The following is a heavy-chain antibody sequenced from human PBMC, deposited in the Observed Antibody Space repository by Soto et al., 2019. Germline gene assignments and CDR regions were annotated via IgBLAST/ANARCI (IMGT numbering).Heavy chain of an antibody. Sequence: EVPLLESGGGFVQPGGSLTLSCAASGFTFTSYAMSWVRQAPGKGLEWVSAISGSGGSTYYAGSVKGRFTISRDNSRDTIYLQMNSLRAEDTAVYYCATRGSMNYFDYWGQGTLVTVSS. CDR2: ISGSGGST. CDR3: ATRGSMNYFDY. J-gene: IGHJ4*02. V-gene: IGHV3-23*01. D-gene: IGHD3-10*01. CDR1: GFTFTSYA.